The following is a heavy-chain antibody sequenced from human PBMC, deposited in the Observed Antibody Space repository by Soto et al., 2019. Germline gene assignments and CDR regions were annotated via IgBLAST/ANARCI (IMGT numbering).Heavy chain of an antibody. D-gene: IGHD3-10*01. CDR3: AKDTSRGQWFGESSDY. CDR1: GFTFSSYG. Sequence: QVQLMESGGGVVQPGRSLRLSCAASGFTFSSYGMHWVRQAPGKGLEWVAVISYDGSNKYYADSVKGRFTISRDNSKNTLYLQMNSLRAEDTAVYYCAKDTSRGQWFGESSDYWGQGTLVTVSS. J-gene: IGHJ4*02. V-gene: IGHV3-30*18. CDR2: ISYDGSNK.